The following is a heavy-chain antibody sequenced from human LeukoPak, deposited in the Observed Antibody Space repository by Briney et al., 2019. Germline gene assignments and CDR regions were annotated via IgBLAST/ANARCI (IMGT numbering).Heavy chain of an antibody. D-gene: IGHD6-19*01. CDR1: GFTLSSYS. CDR3: AGDVEQWLVRVYYFDY. CDR2: ISSGSSTI. J-gene: IGHJ4*02. V-gene: IGHV3-48*01. Sequence: GGSLRLSCATSGFTLSSYSMNWVRQAPGKGLERVSYISSGSSTIYYADSVKGRFTISRDNAKNSLYLQMNSLRAEDTAVYYCAGDVEQWLVRVYYFDYWGQGTLVTVSS.